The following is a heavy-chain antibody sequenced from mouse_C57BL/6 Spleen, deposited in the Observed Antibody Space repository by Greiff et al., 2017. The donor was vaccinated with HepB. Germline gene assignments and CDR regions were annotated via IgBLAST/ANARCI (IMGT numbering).Heavy chain of an antibody. CDR2: IWSGGST. Sequence: QVQLQQSGPGLVQPSQSLSITCTVSGFSLTSYGVHWVRQSPGKGLEWLGVIWSGGSTDNNAAFISRLSISKDNSKSQVFFKMNSLQADDTAIYCCARNWGYGSSYGAMDYWGQGTSVTVSS. D-gene: IGHD1-1*01. CDR3: ARNWGYGSSYGAMDY. CDR1: GFSLTSYG. J-gene: IGHJ4*01. V-gene: IGHV2-2*01.